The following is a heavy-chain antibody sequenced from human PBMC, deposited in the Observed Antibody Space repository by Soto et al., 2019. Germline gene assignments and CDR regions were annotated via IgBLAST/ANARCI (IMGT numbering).Heavy chain of an antibody. CDR1: GFTFSSYG. CDR2: ISYDGSNK. J-gene: IGHJ5*02. D-gene: IGHD5-12*01. CDR3: AKGRGYSGYGPFTPFDP. Sequence: GGSLRLSCAASGFTFSSYGMHWVRQAPGKGLEWVAVISYDGSNKYYADSVKGRFTISRDNSKNTLYLQMNSLRAEDTAVYYCAKGRGYSGYGPFTPFDPWGQGTLVTVSS. V-gene: IGHV3-30*18.